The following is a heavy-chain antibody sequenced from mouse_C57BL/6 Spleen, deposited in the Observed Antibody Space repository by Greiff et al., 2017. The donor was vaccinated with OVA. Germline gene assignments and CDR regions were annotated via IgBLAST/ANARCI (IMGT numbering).Heavy chain of an antibody. V-gene: IGHV1-69*01. CDR1: GYTFTSYW. Sequence: QVQLKQPGAELVMPGASVKLSCKASGYTFTSYWMHWVKQRPGQGLEWIGEIDPSDSYTNYTQKFKGKSTLTVDKSSSTAYMQLSSLTSEDSAVYYGASAYYSNYGFAYWGQGTLVTVSA. CDR3: ASAYYSNYGFAY. J-gene: IGHJ3*01. D-gene: IGHD2-5*01. CDR2: IDPSDSYT.